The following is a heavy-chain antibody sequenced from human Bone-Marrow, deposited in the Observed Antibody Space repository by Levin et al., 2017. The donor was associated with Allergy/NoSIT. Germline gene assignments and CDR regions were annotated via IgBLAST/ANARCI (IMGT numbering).Heavy chain of an antibody. CDR1: GGTFSSYA. V-gene: IGHV1-69*13. J-gene: IGHJ6*02. CDR3: ARGWDIVVVPAAIRHYGMDV. CDR2: IIPIFGTA. D-gene: IGHD2-2*02. Sequence: GASVKVSCQASGGTFSSYAISWVRQAPGQGLEWMGGIIPIFGTANYAQKFQGRVTITADESTSTAYMELSSLRSEDTAVYYCARGWDIVVVPAAIRHYGMDVWGQGTTVTVSS.